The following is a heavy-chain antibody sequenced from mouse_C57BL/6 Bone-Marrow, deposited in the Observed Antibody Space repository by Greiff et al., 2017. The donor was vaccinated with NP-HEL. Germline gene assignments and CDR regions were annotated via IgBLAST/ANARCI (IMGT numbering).Heavy chain of an antibody. CDR2: INPNNGGN. J-gene: IGHJ1*03. V-gene: IGHV1-26*01. CDR1: GYTFTDYY. D-gene: IGHD2-3*01. CDR3: ARYGYCSSWYFDV. Sequence: VQLQQSGPELVKPGASVKISCKASGYTFTDYYMNWVKQSHGKSLEWIGDINPNNGGNSYTQKLKGKATLTVDKYSSTAYIELRSLTSEDSAVYDGARYGYCSSWYFDVWGTGTTVTVSS.